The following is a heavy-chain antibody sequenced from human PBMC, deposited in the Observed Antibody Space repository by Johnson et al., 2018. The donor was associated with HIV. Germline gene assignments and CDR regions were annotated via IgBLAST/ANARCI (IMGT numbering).Heavy chain of an antibody. Sequence: EVQLVESGGGVVRPGGSLRLSCAASGFTFDDYAMSWVRQPPGKGLEWVSGINWNGGSTGYADSVKGRFTISRDNAKNTLYLQMNSLRVEDTALYYCTKDMEYSGSHAFDIWGQGTMVTVSS. CDR2: INWNGGST. J-gene: IGHJ3*02. CDR3: TKDMEYSGSHAFDI. V-gene: IGHV3-20*04. CDR1: GFTFDDYA. D-gene: IGHD1-26*01.